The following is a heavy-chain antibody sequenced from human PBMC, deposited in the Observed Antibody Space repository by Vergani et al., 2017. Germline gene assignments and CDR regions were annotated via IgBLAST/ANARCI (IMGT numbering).Heavy chain of an antibody. CDR2: IVVVSGNT. CDR1: GFTFTSSA. Sequence: QMQLVQSGPEVKKPGTSVKVSCKASGFTFTSSAVQWVRQARGQRLEWIGWIVVVSGNTNYAQKFQERVTITRDMSTSTAYMELSSLRSEDTAVYYCAKGRDRSGSYAAFDIWGQGTMVTVSS. J-gene: IGHJ3*02. D-gene: IGHD1-26*01. V-gene: IGHV1-58*01. CDR3: AKGRDRSGSYAAFDI.